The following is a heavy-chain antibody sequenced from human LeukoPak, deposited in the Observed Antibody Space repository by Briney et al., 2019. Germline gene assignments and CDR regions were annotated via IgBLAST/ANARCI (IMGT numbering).Heavy chain of an antibody. CDR3: ARELIPQLGVGNRDTNYYYYYGMDV. CDR1: GFTFSSYA. D-gene: IGHD2-2*01. V-gene: IGHV3-30-3*01. Sequence: PGRSLRLSCAASGFTFSSYAMHCVRQAPGKGLEWVAVISYDGSNKYYADSVKGRFTISRDNSKNTLYLQMNSLRAEDTAVYYCARELIPQLGVGNRDTNYYYYYGMDVWGQGTTVTVSS. J-gene: IGHJ6*02. CDR2: ISYDGSNK.